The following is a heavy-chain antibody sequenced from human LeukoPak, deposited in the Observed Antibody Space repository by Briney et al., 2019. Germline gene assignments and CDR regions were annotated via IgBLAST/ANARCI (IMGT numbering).Heavy chain of an antibody. V-gene: IGHV4-38-2*02. J-gene: IGHJ5*02. D-gene: IGHD1-26*01. CDR1: GYSISSGYY. Sequence: PSETLSLTCSVSGYSISSGYYWGWIRQPPGKGLEWIGSIYHSESTYYNPSLKSRVTISVDTSKNQFSLKLSSVTAADTAVYYCARDGRWELLNWFDPWGQGTLVTVSS. CDR3: ARDGRWELLNWFDP. CDR2: IYHSEST.